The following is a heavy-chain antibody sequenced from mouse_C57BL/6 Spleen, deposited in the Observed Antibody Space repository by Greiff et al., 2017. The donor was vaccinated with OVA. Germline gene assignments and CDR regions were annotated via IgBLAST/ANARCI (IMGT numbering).Heavy chain of an antibody. Sequence: EVQLQESGPELVKPGASVKIPCKASGYTFTDYNMDWVKQSHGKSLEWIGDINPNNGGTIYNQKFKGKATLTVDKSSSTAYMELRSLTSEDTAVYYCARLRRGGYYAMDYWGQGTSVTVSS. D-gene: IGHD2-4*01. CDR1: GYTFTDYN. CDR3: ARLRRGGYYAMDY. J-gene: IGHJ4*01. CDR2: INPNNGGT. V-gene: IGHV1-18*01.